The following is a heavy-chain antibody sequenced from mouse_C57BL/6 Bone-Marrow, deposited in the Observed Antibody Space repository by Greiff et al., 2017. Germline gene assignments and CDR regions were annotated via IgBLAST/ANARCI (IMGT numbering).Heavy chain of an antibody. V-gene: IGHV1-5*01. Sequence: EVQLQQSGTVLARPGASVKMSCKTSGYTFTSYWMHWVKQRPGQGLEWIGAIYPGNSDTSYNQKFKGKAKLTAVTSASTAYMELSSLTNEDSAVYYCTRCWLLRDYAMDYWGQGTSGTVSS. J-gene: IGHJ4*01. CDR1: GYTFTSYW. CDR3: TRCWLLRDYAMDY. D-gene: IGHD2-3*01. CDR2: IYPGNSDT.